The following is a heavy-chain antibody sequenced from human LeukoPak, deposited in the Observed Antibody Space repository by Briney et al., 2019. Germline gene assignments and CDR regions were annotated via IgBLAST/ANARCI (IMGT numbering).Heavy chain of an antibody. CDR3: ATDLDIVVVPADPAPNYDY. D-gene: IGHD2-2*01. Sequence: ASVKVSCKASGYTFTGYYMHWVRQAPGQGLEWMGWINPNSGGTNYAQKFQGRVTITADTSTDTAYMELSSLRSEDTAVYYCATDLDIVVVPADPAPNYDYWGQGTLVTVSS. V-gene: IGHV1-2*02. CDR2: INPNSGGT. CDR1: GYTFTGYY. J-gene: IGHJ4*02.